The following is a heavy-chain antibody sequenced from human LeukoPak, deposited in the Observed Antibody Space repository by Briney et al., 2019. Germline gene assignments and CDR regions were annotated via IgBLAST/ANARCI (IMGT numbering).Heavy chain of an antibody. CDR2: IYHSGST. CDR3: ARQGLAAVSRYFDY. D-gene: IGHD6-13*01. Sequence: SETLSLTCAVSGGSISSGGYSWSWIRQPPGKGLEWIGYIYHSGSTYYNPSLKSRVTISVDRSKNQFSLKLSSVTAADTAVYYCARQGLAAVSRYFDYWGQGTLVTVSS. J-gene: IGHJ4*02. CDR1: GGSISSGGYS. V-gene: IGHV4-30-2*01.